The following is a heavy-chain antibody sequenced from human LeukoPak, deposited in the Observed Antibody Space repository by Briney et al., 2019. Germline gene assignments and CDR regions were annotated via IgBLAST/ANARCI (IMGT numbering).Heavy chain of an antibody. V-gene: IGHV3-21*01. D-gene: IGHD1-26*01. CDR2: ITSSGSYI. CDR1: GFTSSDYS. Sequence: PGGSLRLSCAASGFTSSDYSMNWVRQAPGKGLEWVSSITSSGSYIYHADSVKGRFTISRDNAKNSLYLQMNSLRAEDTAVYYCARIQGGSSPTDYWGQGTLVTVSS. CDR3: ARIQGGSSPTDY. J-gene: IGHJ4*02.